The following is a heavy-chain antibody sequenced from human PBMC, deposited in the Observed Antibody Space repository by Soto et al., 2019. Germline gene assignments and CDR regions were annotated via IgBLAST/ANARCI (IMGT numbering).Heavy chain of an antibody. D-gene: IGHD3-22*01. CDR2: IWYDGRNK. J-gene: IGHJ4*02. CDR1: GFTFSSYG. Sequence: GGSLRLSCAASGFTFSSYGMHWVRQAPGKGLEWVAVIWYDGRNKHYADSVKGRFTISRDNSKNTLYLQMSSLRADDTAVYYCVKGEYYYDSSGYYPFDYWGQGTLVTVSS. V-gene: IGHV3-30*02. CDR3: VKGEYYYDSSGYYPFDY.